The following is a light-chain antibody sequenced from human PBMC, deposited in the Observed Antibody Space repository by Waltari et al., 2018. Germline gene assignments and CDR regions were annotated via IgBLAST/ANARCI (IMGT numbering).Light chain of an antibody. V-gene: IGLV3-1*01. CDR3: QAWDSSTVV. J-gene: IGLJ2*01. CDR2: QDS. CDR1: KWGDKY. Sequence: SYELTQPHSVSVSPGQTASITCSGDKWGDKYACWYQQKPGQSPVLVIYQDSKRPSGIPERFSGSNSGNTATLTISGTQAMDEADYYCQAWDSSTVVFGGGTKLTVL.